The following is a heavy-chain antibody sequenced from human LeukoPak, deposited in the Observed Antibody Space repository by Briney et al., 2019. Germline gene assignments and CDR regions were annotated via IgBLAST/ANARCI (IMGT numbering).Heavy chain of an antibody. D-gene: IGHD2-15*01. J-gene: IGHJ6*02. CDR1: GFTFSSYG. Sequence: PGRSLRLSCAASGFTFSSYGMHWVRQAPGKGLEWVAVIWYDGSNKYYADSVKGRFTISRDNSKNTLYLQMNSLRAEDTAVYYCARVAADDQYYYYYGMDVWGQGTTVTVSS. V-gene: IGHV3-33*01. CDR3: ARVAADDQYYYYYGMDV. CDR2: IWYDGSNK.